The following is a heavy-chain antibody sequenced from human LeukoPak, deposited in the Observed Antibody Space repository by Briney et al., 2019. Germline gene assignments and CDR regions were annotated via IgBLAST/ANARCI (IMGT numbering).Heavy chain of an antibody. CDR1: GFTFSSFV. Sequence: GGSLRLSCSASGFTFSSFVMHWVRQAPGKGLEYVSAISSKGQSTYYADSVKGRFTISRDNSKNRLYLQMSSLRAEDTAVYYCVVRWELRGAFDIWGQGTMVT. CDR2: ISSKGQST. CDR3: VVRWELRGAFDI. V-gene: IGHV3-64D*06. D-gene: IGHD1-26*01. J-gene: IGHJ3*02.